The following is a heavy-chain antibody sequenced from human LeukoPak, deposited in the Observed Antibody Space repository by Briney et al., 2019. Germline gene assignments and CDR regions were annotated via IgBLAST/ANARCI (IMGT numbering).Heavy chain of an antibody. CDR1: GFTFSSYG. CDR2: ISYDGSNK. V-gene: IGHV3-30*03. J-gene: IGHJ4*02. Sequence: GGSLRLSCAASGFTFSSYGMHWVRQAPGKGLEWVAVISYDGSNKYYADSVKGRFTISRDNSKNTLYLQMNSLRTEDTAVYYCAALHTWTFVDYWGQGTLVTVSS. D-gene: IGHD3/OR15-3a*01. CDR3: AALHTWTFVDY.